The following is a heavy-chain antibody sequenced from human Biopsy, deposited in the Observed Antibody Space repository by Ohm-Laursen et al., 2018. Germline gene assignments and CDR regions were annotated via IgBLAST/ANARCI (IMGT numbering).Heavy chain of an antibody. D-gene: IGHD3-22*01. CDR2: INAKTGDT. V-gene: IGHV1-2*02. Sequence: ASVKVSCNSSGYTFTGYHVHWVRQAPGQGLEWMGWINAKTGDTNYAQKFQGRVTMTRDTSISTAYVDLSSLRSDDTAVYYCTRGGYYYDSLAYYYWFDPWGQGTLVTVSS. J-gene: IGHJ5*02. CDR3: TRGGYYYDSLAYYYWFDP. CDR1: GYTFTGYH.